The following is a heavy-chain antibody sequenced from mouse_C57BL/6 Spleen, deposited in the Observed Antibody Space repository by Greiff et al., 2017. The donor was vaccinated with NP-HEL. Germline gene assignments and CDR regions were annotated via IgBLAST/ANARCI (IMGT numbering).Heavy chain of an antibody. CDR2: INPNYGTT. D-gene: IGHD1-1*01. CDR1: GYSFTDYN. V-gene: IGHV1-39*01. J-gene: IGHJ4*01. CDR3: ARDYGSSKRYYAMDY. Sequence: EVQGVESGPELVKPGASVKISCKASGYSFTDYNMNWVKQSNGKSLEWIGVINPNYGTTSYNQKFKGKATLTVDQSSSTAYMQLNSLTSEDSAVYYCARDYGSSKRYYAMDYWGQGTSVTVSS.